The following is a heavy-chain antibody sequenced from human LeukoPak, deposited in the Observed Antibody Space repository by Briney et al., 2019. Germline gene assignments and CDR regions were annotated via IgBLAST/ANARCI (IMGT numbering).Heavy chain of an antibody. J-gene: IGHJ5*02. V-gene: IGHV3-23*01. CDR3: AKGAAAGKVDWFDP. Sequence: GGSLRLSCAASGFTFSNFAMMWVRQAPGTGLQWVSTVTGYGATFYSDSVRGRFTIFRDTSMNTMFLQMNSLGAEDTAVYYCAKGAAAGKVDWFDPWGQGTLVTVSS. CDR1: GFTFSNFA. D-gene: IGHD6-13*01. CDR2: VTGYGAT.